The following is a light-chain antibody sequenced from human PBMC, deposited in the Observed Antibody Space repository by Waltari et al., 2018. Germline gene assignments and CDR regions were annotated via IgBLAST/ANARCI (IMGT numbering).Light chain of an antibody. Sequence: QSALTQPASVSGSPGQSITISCTGSSSDVGNFNLVSWYQLHPGKAPKLLIFEATKRPSGISYHFSGSKSGNTASLTISGLQAEDEADYFCCSYAGSSSPRLLGGGTKLSVL. CDR2: EAT. J-gene: IGLJ3*02. CDR3: CSYAGSSSPRL. CDR1: SSDVGNFNL. V-gene: IGLV2-23*01.